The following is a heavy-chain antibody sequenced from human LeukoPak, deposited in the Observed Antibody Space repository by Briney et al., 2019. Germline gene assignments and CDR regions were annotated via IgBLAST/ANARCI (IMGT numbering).Heavy chain of an antibody. CDR1: GGTFSSYA. CDR3: ASFGYDILTGRIGSIDY. D-gene: IGHD3-9*01. Sequence: ASVKVSCKAPGGTFSSYAISWVRQAPGQGLEWMGGIIPIFGTANHAQKFQGRVTITTDESTSTAYMELSSLRSEDTAVYYCASFGYDILTGRIGSIDYWGQGTLVTVSS. CDR2: IIPIFGTA. V-gene: IGHV1-69*05. J-gene: IGHJ4*02.